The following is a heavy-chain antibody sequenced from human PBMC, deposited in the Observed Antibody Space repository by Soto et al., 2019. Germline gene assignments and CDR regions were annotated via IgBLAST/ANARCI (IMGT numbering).Heavy chain of an antibody. CDR1: GFTFSSYS. V-gene: IGHV3-48*02. D-gene: IGHD1-7*01. J-gene: IGHJ6*02. CDR2: ISSSSSTI. Sequence: GGSLRLSCAASGFTFSSYSMNWVRQAPGKGLEWVSYISSSSSTIYYADSVKGRFTISRDNAKNSLYLQMNSLRDEDTAVYYCALGWYNWNYNRNYYYYGMDVWGQGTTVTVSS. CDR3: ALGWYNWNYNRNYYYYGMDV.